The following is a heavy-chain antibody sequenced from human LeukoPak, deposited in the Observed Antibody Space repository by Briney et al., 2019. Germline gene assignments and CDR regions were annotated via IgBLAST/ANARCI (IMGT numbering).Heavy chain of an antibody. D-gene: IGHD3/OR15-3a*01. J-gene: IGHJ3*01. V-gene: IGHV3-23*01. CDR2: ISASGGST. CDR3: VREGPRGLAF. Sequence: PGGSLRLSCAASGFTFSSYAMSWVRQAPGKGLEWVSGISASGGSTFYADSVKGRFTISRDNSKNTLYLQMNGLRVEDTAVYYCVREGPRGLAFWGQGTMVTVSS. CDR1: GFTFSSYA.